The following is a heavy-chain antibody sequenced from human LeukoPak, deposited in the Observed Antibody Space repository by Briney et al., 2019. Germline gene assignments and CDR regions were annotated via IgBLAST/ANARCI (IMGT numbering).Heavy chain of an antibody. V-gene: IGHV3-66*01. Sequence: GGSLRLSCAASGFIFNNYAMSWVRQAPGKGLEWVSLIYSGGITQYADSVKGRFTISRDNSKNTLYLQMTSLRAEDTAVYHCARDGYYDSSGYRKHDGFDIWGQGTLVTVSS. CDR2: IYSGGIT. CDR1: GFIFNNYA. J-gene: IGHJ3*02. D-gene: IGHD3-22*01. CDR3: ARDGYYDSSGYRKHDGFDI.